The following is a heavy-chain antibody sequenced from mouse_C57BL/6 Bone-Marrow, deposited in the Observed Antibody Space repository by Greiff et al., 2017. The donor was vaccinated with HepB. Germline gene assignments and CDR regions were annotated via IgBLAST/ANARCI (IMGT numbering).Heavy chain of an antibody. J-gene: IGHJ3*01. CDR2: ISSGGSYT. Sequence: EVMLVESGGDLVKPGGSLKLSCAASGFTFSSYGMSWVRQTPDKRLEWVATISSGGSYTYYPDSVKGRFTISRDNAKNTLYLQMSSLKSEDTAMYYCARHRGYYGREGFAYWGQGTLVTVSA. V-gene: IGHV5-6*02. CDR1: GFTFSSYG. CDR3: ARHRGYYGREGFAY. D-gene: IGHD1-1*01.